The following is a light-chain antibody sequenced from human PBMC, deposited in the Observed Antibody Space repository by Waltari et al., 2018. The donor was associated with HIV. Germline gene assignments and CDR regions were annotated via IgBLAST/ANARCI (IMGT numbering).Light chain of an antibody. CDR2: AAS. CDR1: QSISSY. V-gene: IGKV1-39*01. J-gene: IGKJ4*01. Sequence: DIQMTQSPSSLSASVEDRVTITWRASQSISSYLNWYQQKPGKAPKLLIYAASSLQSGVPSRFSGSGSGTDFTLTISSLQPEDFATYYCQESYIIPLTFGGGTKVEIK. CDR3: QESYIIPLT.